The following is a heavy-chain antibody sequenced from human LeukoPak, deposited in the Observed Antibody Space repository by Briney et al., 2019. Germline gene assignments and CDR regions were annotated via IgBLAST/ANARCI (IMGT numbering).Heavy chain of an antibody. CDR3: ARHYGP. CDR1: GFTFSSYS. CDR2: ISSSSSYI. V-gene: IGHV3-21*01. D-gene: IGHD3-16*01. Sequence: PGGSLRLTCAASGFTFSSYSMNWVRQAPGKGLEWVSSISSSSSYINYADSVKGRFTISRDNAKNSLYLQMNSLRAEDTAVYYCARHYGPWGQGTLVTVPS. J-gene: IGHJ5*02.